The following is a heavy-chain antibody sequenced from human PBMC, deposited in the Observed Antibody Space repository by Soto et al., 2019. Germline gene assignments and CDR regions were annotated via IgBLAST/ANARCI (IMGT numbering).Heavy chain of an antibody. D-gene: IGHD3-10*01. J-gene: IGHJ2*01. CDR3: ARDSGPLWFGEPRSYWYFDL. Sequence: QVQLVQSGAEVKKPGSSVKVSCKASGGTFSSYAISWVRQAPGQGLEWMGGIIPIFGTANYAQKFQGRVTITADESTSTAYMELRSLRAEDTAVYYCARDSGPLWFGEPRSYWYFDLWGRGTLVTVSS. CDR1: GGTFSSYA. V-gene: IGHV1-69*01. CDR2: IIPIFGTA.